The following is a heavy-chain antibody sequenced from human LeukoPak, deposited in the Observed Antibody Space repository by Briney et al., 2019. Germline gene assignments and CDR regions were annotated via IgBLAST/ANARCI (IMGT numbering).Heavy chain of an antibody. CDR2: IKQDGSAK. CDR1: GFTFSRYW. Sequence: GGSPRLSCAASGFTFSRYWMSWVRQAPGKGLEWVANIKQDGSAKYYVDSAKGRFTISRDNAKNSLYLQMNSLRAEDTAVYYCARDLVGYSDYGGLDYWGQGTLVTVSS. D-gene: IGHD4-11*01. V-gene: IGHV3-7*01. CDR3: ARDLVGYSDYGGLDY. J-gene: IGHJ4*02.